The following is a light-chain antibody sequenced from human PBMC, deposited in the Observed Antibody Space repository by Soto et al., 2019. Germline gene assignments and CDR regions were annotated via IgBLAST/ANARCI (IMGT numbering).Light chain of an antibody. CDR2: GAS. J-gene: IGKJ5*01. Sequence: EIVMTQSPATLSLSPGERATLSCRASQSVSSSHLAWYQQKPGQAPRLLIYGASTRATGIPARFSGRGSGTEFTLTINSLQSEDFVVYYCQQYDNWPPTFGQGTRLEIK. V-gene: IGKV3D-15*01. CDR1: QSVSSSH. CDR3: QQYDNWPPT.